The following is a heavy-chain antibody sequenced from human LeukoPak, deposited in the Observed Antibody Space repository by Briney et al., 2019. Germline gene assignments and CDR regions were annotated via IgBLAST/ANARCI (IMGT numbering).Heavy chain of an antibody. CDR2: ISWNSGSI. D-gene: IGHD3-9*01. J-gene: IGHJ4*02. CDR1: GFTFDDYA. CDR3: AKDILTAFDY. Sequence: GGSLRLSCAASGFTFDDYAMHWVRQAPGKGLEWVSGISWNSGSIGYADSVKGRFTISRDNAKNSLYLQMNSLRAEDTALYYCAKDILTAFDYWGQGTLVPVSS. V-gene: IGHV3-9*01.